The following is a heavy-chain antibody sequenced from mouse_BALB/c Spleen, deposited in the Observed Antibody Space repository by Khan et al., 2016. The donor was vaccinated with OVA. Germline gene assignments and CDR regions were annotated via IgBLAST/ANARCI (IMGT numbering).Heavy chain of an antibody. CDR1: GFSLTNYG. Sequence: VELVESGPGLAAPSQSLSITCTISGFSLTNYGVHWVRQPPGKGLEWLGVICPDGSTNYNSVLKSRLTVTKDNSQSQVFLKMNSRQTDDTAIYFCAGQPYYHYNILDYWGQGTSVTVSS. CDR3: AGQPYYHYNILDY. J-gene: IGHJ4*01. CDR2: ICPDGST. D-gene: IGHD2-4*01. V-gene: IGHV2-6-1*01.